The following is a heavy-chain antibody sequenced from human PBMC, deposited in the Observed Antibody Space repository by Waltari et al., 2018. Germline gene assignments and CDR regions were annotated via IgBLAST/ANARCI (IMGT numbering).Heavy chain of an antibody. Sequence: QVQLVQSGAEVKKPGASVKVSCKASGYTFTTYNMHWVRQAPGQGLEWMGIINPSGDFITYARQFRGRVTMTIDTSTSTVYMALSSLRSEETAVYSCARDNTNWSFDYWGQGTLVTVSS. CDR1: GYTFTTYN. CDR2: INPSGDFI. D-gene: IGHD1-1*01. V-gene: IGHV1-46*01. J-gene: IGHJ4*02. CDR3: ARDNTNWSFDY.